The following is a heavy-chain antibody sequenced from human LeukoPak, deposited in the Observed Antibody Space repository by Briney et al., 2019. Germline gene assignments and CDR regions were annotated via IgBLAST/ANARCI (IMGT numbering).Heavy chain of an antibody. Sequence: GGSLRLSCAASAFTFSSYGMHWVRQAPGKGLEWGALISYDGSDKDYAKSVKGRFTISRDNSKNTLYLQMNSRRAEDTAVYYCAKDMSGGACPDYWGQGTLVTVSS. D-gene: IGHD2-21*02. CDR1: AFTFSSYG. CDR2: ISYDGSDK. CDR3: AKDMSGGACPDY. V-gene: IGHV3-30*18. J-gene: IGHJ4*02.